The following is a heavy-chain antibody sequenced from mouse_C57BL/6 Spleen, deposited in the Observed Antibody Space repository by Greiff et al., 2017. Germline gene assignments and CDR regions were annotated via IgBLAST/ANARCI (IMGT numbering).Heavy chain of an antibody. CDR3: ARYDYTWFAY. D-gene: IGHD2-4*01. Sequence: VQLQQSGAELASPGASVTLSCKASGYTFTSYDINWVKQRPGQGLEWIGWIYPRDGSTKYNEKFKGKATLTVDTSSSTAYMELHSLTSEDSAVYFCARYDYTWFAYWGQGTLVTVSA. CDR1: GYTFTSYD. V-gene: IGHV1-85*01. CDR2: IYPRDGST. J-gene: IGHJ3*01.